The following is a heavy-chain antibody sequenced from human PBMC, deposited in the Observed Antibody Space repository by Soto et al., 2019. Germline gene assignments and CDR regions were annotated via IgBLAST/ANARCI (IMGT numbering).Heavy chain of an antibody. CDR2: INPNSGGT. D-gene: IGHD2-21*02. CDR1: GYTFTGYY. CDR3: VYYCAKSNYGGDDYFQYGLDV. Sequence: ASVKVSCKASGYTFTGYYMHWVRQAPGQGLEWMGWINPNSGGTKSAQKFQGRVTMTSDTSISTAYLELSGLRSDDTADDTAVYYCAKSNYGGDDYFQYGLDVWGQGTTVTVSS. J-gene: IGHJ6*02. V-gene: IGHV1-2*02.